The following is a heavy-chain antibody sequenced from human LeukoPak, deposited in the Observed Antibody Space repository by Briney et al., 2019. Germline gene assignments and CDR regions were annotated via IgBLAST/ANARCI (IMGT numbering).Heavy chain of an antibody. Sequence: ASVKVSCKASGGTFSSYAISWVRQAPGQGLEGMGGIIPIFGTANYAQKFQGRVTITADESTSTAYMELSSLRSEDTAVYYCARGMDIVVVVAAIAPAFDIWGQGTMVTVSS. D-gene: IGHD2-15*01. CDR2: IIPIFGTA. V-gene: IGHV1-69*13. CDR3: ARGMDIVVVVAAIAPAFDI. CDR1: GGTFSSYA. J-gene: IGHJ3*02.